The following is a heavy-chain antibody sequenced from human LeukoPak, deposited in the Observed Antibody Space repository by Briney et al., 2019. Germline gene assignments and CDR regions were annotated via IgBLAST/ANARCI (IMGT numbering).Heavy chain of an antibody. D-gene: IGHD2-2*02. V-gene: IGHV4-39*07. CDR2: IYYSGST. CDR1: GGSISSSSYY. CDR3: ARVVVVPAAISFYYYYYYMDV. Sequence: PSETLSLTCTVSGGSISSSSYYWGWIRQPPGKGLEWIGSIYYSGSTYYNPSLKSRVTISVDTSKNQFSLKLSSVTAADTAVYYCARVVVVPAAISFYYYYYYMDVWGKGTTVTISS. J-gene: IGHJ6*03.